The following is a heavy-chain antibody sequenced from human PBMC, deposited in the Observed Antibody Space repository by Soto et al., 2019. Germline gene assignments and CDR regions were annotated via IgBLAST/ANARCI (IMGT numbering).Heavy chain of an antibody. J-gene: IGHJ6*02. V-gene: IGHV6-1*01. CDR2: TYYRSKWYN. CDR1: GDSVSSNSAA. CDR3: ARDALEYSSSSWDYYYGMDV. Sequence: SQTLSLTCAISGDSVSSNSAAWNWIRQSPSRDLECLGRTYYRSKWYNDYAVSVKSRITINPDTSKNQFSLQLNSVTPEDTAVYYCARDALEYSSSSWDYYYGMDVWGQGTTVTVSS. D-gene: IGHD6-6*01.